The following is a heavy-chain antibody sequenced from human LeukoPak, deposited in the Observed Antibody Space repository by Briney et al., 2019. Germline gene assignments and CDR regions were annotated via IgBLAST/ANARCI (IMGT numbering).Heavy chain of an antibody. CDR1: GFTFSSYA. D-gene: IGHD3-3*01. CDR3: AEDFGRYWNAFDI. V-gene: IGHV3-23*01. J-gene: IGHJ3*02. Sequence: GGSLRLSCAASGFTFSSYAMSWVRQAPGKGLEWVSAISGSGGSTYYADSVKGRFTISRDNSKNTLYLQMNSLRAEDTAVYYCAEDFGRYWNAFDIWGQGTMVTVSS. CDR2: ISGSGGST.